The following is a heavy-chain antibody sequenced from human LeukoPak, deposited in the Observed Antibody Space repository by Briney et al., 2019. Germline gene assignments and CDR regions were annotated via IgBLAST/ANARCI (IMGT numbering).Heavy chain of an antibody. J-gene: IGHJ6*02. CDR3: ARGHLPTPRSAMDV. CDR2: VNSDESIT. Sequence: GGSLRLSCAASGFTFSSYWVHWVRQAPGKGLVWVLRVNSDESITTYADSVNGRFTISRDNAKNTLYLQMNSLRAEDTAVYYCARGHLPTPRSAMDVWGQGTTVTVSS. V-gene: IGHV3-74*01. CDR1: GFTFSSYW. D-gene: IGHD3-3*02.